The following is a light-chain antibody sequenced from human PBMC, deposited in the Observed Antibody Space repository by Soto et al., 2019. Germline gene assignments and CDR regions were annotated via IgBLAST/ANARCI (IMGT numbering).Light chain of an antibody. J-gene: IGKJ2*01. CDR1: QSVSNY. CDR2: DAS. V-gene: IGKV3-11*01. Sequence: IVLTQSPATLSLSPGERATLSCRASQSVSNYLAWYQQKPGQAPRLLIYDASNRATGIPARFSGSGSGTDFTLTISSLEPEDFAVYYCQQSSNWPRFTFGQGTKVDIK. CDR3: QQSSNWPRFT.